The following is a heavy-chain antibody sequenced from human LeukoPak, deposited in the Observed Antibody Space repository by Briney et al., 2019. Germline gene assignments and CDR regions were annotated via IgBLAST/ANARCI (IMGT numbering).Heavy chain of an antibody. Sequence: PGGSLSLSCAASGFTFSSYSMNWVRQAPGKGLEWVSYISSSSSTIYYADSVKGRFTISRDNAKNSLYLQMNSLRAEDTAVYYCARVGFYYDSSGYYYDDYWGQGTLVTVSS. CDR1: GFTFSSYS. V-gene: IGHV3-48*01. D-gene: IGHD3-22*01. CDR2: ISSSSSTI. CDR3: ARVGFYYDSSGYYYDDY. J-gene: IGHJ4*02.